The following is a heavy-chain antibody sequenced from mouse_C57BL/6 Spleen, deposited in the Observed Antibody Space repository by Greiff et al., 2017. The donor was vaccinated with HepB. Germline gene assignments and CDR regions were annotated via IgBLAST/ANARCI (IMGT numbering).Heavy chain of an antibody. D-gene: IGHD4-1*02. CDR3: ARSTGNWYFDV. V-gene: IGHV1-69*01. J-gene: IGHJ1*03. CDR2: IDPSDSYT. Sequence: VQGVESGAELVMPGASVKLSCKASGYTFTSYWMHWVKQRPGQGLEWIGEIDPSDSYTNYNQKFKGKSTLTVDKSSSTAYMQLSSLTSEDSAVYYCARSTGNWYFDVWGTGTTVTVSS. CDR1: GYTFTSYW.